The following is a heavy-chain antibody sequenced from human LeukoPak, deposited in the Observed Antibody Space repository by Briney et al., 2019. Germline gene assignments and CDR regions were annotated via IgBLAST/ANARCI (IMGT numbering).Heavy chain of an antibody. D-gene: IGHD3-22*01. J-gene: IGHJ3*02. Sequence: GGPPRLSCAASGLTLSSYGMHWVRQAPGKGLEWVAVISYDGSKTYYVDSVKGRFTISRDKSKSTLYLQMDSLRPEDTAVYYCARSPHNFYYDSSGYHPLDTFDMWGQGTMVTVSS. CDR2: ISYDGSKT. CDR3: ARSPHNFYYDSSGYHPLDTFDM. V-gene: IGHV3-30*03. CDR1: GLTLSSYG.